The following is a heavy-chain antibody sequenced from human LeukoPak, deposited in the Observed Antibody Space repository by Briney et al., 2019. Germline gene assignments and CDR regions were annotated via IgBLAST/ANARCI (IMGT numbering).Heavy chain of an antibody. Sequence: GGSLRLSCAASGFTFSDYYMSWIRQAPGKGLEWVSYISSSGSTIYYADSVKGRFTISRDNANNSLYLQMNSLRAEDTAVYYCARAPAAAGFYYYYGMDVWGEGTTVTVSS. CDR3: ARAPAAAGFYYYYGMDV. J-gene: IGHJ6*04. CDR1: GFTFSDYY. D-gene: IGHD6-13*01. V-gene: IGHV3-11*01. CDR2: ISSSGSTI.